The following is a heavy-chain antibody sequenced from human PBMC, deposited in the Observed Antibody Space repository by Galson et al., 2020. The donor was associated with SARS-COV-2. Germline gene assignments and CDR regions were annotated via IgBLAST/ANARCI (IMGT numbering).Heavy chain of an antibody. CDR3: ARGRSSSGYYMDV. J-gene: IGHJ6*03. CDR1: GFTFSTYS. CDR2: ISTSSSTI. D-gene: IGHD6-6*01. Sequence: GGSLRLSCAASGFTFSTYSMNWVRPAPGKGLEWVSYISTSSSTIYYADSVKGRFTISRDNAKNSLYLQMNSLRAEDTAVVYCARGRSSSGYYMDVWGKGTTVTVSS. V-gene: IGHV3-48*01.